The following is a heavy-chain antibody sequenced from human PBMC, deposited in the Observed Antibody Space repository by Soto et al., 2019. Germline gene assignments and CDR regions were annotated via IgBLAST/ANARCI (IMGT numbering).Heavy chain of an antibody. Sequence: SETLSLTCTVSGGSISSSSYYWGWIRQPPGKGLEWIGSIYYSGSTYYNPSLKSRVTISVDTSKNQFSLKLSSVTAADTAVYYCAQDIVVVVAATHGAFDIWGQGTMVTVSS. CDR3: AQDIVVVVAATHGAFDI. CDR2: IYYSGST. V-gene: IGHV4-39*01. CDR1: GGSISSSSYY. D-gene: IGHD2-15*01. J-gene: IGHJ3*02.